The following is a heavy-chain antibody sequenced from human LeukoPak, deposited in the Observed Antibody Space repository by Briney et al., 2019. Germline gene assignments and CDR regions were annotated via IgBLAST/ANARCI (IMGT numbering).Heavy chain of an antibody. CDR1: GFTFSSYG. J-gene: IGHJ4*02. CDR2: IWYDGSNK. V-gene: IGHV3-33*01. Sequence: GGSLRLSCAASGFTFSSYGMHWVRQAPGKGLEWVAVIWYDGSNKYYADSVKGRFTISRDNSKNTLYLQMNSLRAEDTAVYYCARGVTTVSPHDYWGQGTLVTVSS. D-gene: IGHD4-11*01. CDR3: ARGVTTVSPHDY.